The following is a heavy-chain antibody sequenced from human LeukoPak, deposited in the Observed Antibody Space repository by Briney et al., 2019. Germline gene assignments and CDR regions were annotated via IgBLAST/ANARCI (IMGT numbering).Heavy chain of an antibody. J-gene: IGHJ4*02. V-gene: IGHV3-23*01. CDR2: ISGSGGST. D-gene: IGHD2-2*01. Sequence: GGSLRLSCAASGFTFSSYVMSWVRQAPGKGLEWVSAISGSGGSTYYADSVKGRFTISRDNSKNTLYLQMNSLRAEDTAVYYCAKDKPDIVVVPAAYYFDYWGQGTLVTVSS. CDR3: AKDKPDIVVVPAAYYFDY. CDR1: GFTFSSYV.